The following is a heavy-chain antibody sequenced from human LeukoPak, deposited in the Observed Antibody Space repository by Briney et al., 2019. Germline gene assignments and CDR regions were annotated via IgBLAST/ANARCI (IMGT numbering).Heavy chain of an antibody. D-gene: IGHD5-24*01. J-gene: IGHJ3*02. Sequence: SETLSLTCTVSGGSISSYYWNWIRQPPGKGLEWIGYIYYSGSTNYNPSLKSRVTISVDTSKNQFSLKLSSVTAADTAVYYCAGRLWRRDGYNLSTFDIWGQGTMVTVSS. CDR3: AGRLWRRDGYNLSTFDI. CDR2: IYYSGST. CDR1: GGSISSYY. V-gene: IGHV4-59*01.